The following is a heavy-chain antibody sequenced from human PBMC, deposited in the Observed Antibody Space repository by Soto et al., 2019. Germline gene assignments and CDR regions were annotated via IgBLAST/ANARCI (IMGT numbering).Heavy chain of an antibody. D-gene: IGHD7-27*01. Sequence: PSETLSLTCTVSGGSVSSYYWSWIRQPAGKGLVWIGRFYTSGNTNYNPSLKSRVTMSLDTSKNQFSLKLSSVTAADTAVYFCASDSTGWFDTWGQGTLVTVSS. CDR3: ASDSTGWFDT. CDR2: FYTSGNT. CDR1: GGSVSSYY. V-gene: IGHV4-4*07. J-gene: IGHJ5*02.